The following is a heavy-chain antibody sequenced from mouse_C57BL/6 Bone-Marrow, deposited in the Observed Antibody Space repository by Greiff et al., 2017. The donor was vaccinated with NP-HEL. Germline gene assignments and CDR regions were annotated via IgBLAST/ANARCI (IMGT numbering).Heavy chain of an antibody. D-gene: IGHD2-5*01. CDR2: IWSGGST. CDR3: ASPSIVTTCYAMDY. CDR1: GFSLTSYG. Sequence: QVQLKESGPGLVQPSQSLSITCTVSGFSLTSYGVHWVRQSPGKGLEWLGVIWSGGSTDYNAAFISRLSISKDNSKSKVFFIMNSLQADDTAIYYCASPSIVTTCYAMDYWGQGTSVTVSS. J-gene: IGHJ4*01. V-gene: IGHV2-2*01.